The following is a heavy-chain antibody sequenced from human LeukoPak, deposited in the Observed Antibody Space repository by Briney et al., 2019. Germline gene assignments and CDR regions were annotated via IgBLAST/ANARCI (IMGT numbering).Heavy chain of an antibody. V-gene: IGHV4-59*01. D-gene: IGHD5-18*01. CDR1: GGSISSYY. CDR3: ARENDRYGRIDY. Sequence: SETLSLTCTVYGGSISSYYWSWVRQPPGKGLEWIGYVSYSGSTDYNPSLKSRVIISIDTSKNQFSLRLSSVTAADTAVYYCARENDRYGRIDYWGQGTQVTVSS. J-gene: IGHJ4*02. CDR2: VSYSGST.